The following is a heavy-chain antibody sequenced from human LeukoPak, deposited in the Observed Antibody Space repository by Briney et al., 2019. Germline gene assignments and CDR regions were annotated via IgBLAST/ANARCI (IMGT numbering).Heavy chain of an antibody. CDR3: ARAAYSRWSHFDY. CDR1: GYTFTNYY. CDR2: IMSTGPSTIST. Sequence: ASVKASCKASGYTFTNYYIHWVRQAPGQGLERMGIIMSTGPSTISTSYAQRFQGRVTITWDTSTTTVYMEMSGLRSEDTAVYYCARAAYSRWSHFDYWGQGTLVAVSS. J-gene: IGHJ4*02. V-gene: IGHV1-46*01. D-gene: IGHD2-15*01.